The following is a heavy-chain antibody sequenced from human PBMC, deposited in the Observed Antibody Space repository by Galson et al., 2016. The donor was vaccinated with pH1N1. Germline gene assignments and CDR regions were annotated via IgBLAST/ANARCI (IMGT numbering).Heavy chain of an antibody. Sequence: SLRLSCAAASGFSISNNWMHWVRQAPGKGLAWVSRINRDGTTINYADSVKGRFTISRDNGKNTLYLQMNSLRADDTAVYYCARDCFGVDDSWGQGTLVTVSS. D-gene: IGHD3-10*01. CDR2: INRDGTTI. CDR1: GFSISNNW. V-gene: IGHV3-74*01. CDR3: ARDCFGVDDS. J-gene: IGHJ4*02.